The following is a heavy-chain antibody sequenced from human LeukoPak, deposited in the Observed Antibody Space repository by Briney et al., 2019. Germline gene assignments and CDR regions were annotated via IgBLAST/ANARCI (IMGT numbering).Heavy chain of an antibody. J-gene: IGHJ6*02. CDR1: GFTFSAYA. D-gene: IGHD2-15*01. CDR2: ISNNGGSS. CDR3: VRGYSFGPYGMDV. Sequence: PGGSLRLSCSASGFTFSAYAMYWVRQAPGKGLEYVSGISNNGGSSFYADSVKGRFTISRDNSKNTLYLQMSSLRAEDTAVYFCVRGYSFGPYGMDVWGQGTTVTVSS. V-gene: IGHV3-64D*09.